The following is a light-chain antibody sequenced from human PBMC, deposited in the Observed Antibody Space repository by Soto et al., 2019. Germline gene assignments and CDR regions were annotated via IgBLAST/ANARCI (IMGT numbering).Light chain of an antibody. CDR1: NIGSKS. CDR3: QVWDSSSDLHVV. CDR2: YDT. V-gene: IGLV3-21*04. Sequence: SYELTQPPSVSVAPGKTASITCGGNNIGSKSVHWYQQKPGQAPVLVIYYDTDRPSGIPERVSGSNSGNTATLTISRVEAGDEADYYCQVWDSSSDLHVVFGGGTQLTVL. J-gene: IGLJ2*01.